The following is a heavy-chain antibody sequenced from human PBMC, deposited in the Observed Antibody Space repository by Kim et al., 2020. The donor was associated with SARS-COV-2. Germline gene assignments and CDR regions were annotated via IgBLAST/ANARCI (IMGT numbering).Heavy chain of an antibody. CDR3: AKVGVYYYGSGTSLTWFDP. D-gene: IGHD3-10*01. Sequence: GRYTISRDNSKNTLYRQMNSLRAEDTAVYYCAKVGVYYYGSGTSLTWFDPWGQGTLVTVSS. J-gene: IGHJ5*02. V-gene: IGHV3-23*01.